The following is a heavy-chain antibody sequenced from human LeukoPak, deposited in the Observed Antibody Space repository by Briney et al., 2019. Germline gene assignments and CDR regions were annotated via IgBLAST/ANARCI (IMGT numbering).Heavy chain of an antibody. CDR2: ISAYNGNT. D-gene: IGHD6-13*01. CDR1: GYTFTSHG. J-gene: IGHJ5*02. V-gene: IGHV1-18*01. CDR3: ARDVKGSSWYVSRQYNWFDP. Sequence: ASVKVSCKASGYTFTSHGISWVRQAPGQGLEWMGWISAYNGNTNYAQKLQGRVTMTTDTSTSTAYMELSRLRSDDTAVYYCARDVKGSSWYVSRQYNWFDPWGQGTLVTVSS.